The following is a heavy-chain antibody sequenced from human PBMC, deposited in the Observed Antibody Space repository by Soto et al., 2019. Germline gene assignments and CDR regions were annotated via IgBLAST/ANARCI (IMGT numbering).Heavy chain of an antibody. Sequence: PSETLSLTCTVSGGSVSSGSYYWSWNRQPPGKGLEWIGYIYYSGSTNYNPSLKSRVTISVDTSKNQFSLKLSSVTAADTAVYYCARVSGIYYYGMDVWGQGTTVTVSS. V-gene: IGHV4-61*01. J-gene: IGHJ6*02. CDR2: IYYSGST. CDR3: ARVSGIYYYGMDV. D-gene: IGHD3-10*01. CDR1: GGSVSSGSYY.